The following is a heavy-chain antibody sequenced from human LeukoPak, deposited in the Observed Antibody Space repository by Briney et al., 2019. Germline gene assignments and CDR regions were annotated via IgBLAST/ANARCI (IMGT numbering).Heavy chain of an antibody. CDR2: MSGSGDGT. D-gene: IGHD3-16*01. CDR1: GCAFSKVA. CDR3: AKMMGQRLYDYCMDV. J-gene: IGHJ6*03. Sequence: GGSLRLSCAASGCAFSKVAMSWVRQAPGKGLEWVSAMSGSGDGTYYADSVKGRFTISRDNSKNTLYLQMNSLRAEDTAVYYCAKMMGQRLYDYCMDVWGRGTTVTVSS. V-gene: IGHV3-23*01.